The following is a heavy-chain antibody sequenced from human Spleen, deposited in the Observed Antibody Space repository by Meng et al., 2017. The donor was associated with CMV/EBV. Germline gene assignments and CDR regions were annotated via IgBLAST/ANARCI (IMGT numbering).Heavy chain of an antibody. J-gene: IGHJ6*02. CDR2: INPNSGGT. V-gene: IGHV1-2*02. Sequence: ASVKVSCKASGYTFTGYYMHWVRQAPGQGLEWMGWINPNSGGTNYAQKFQGRVTMTRDTSISTAYTELSRLRSDDTAVYYCAKGEYSSSSLGYYYGMDVWGQGTTVTVSS. CDR1: GYTFTGYY. D-gene: IGHD6-6*01. CDR3: AKGEYSSSSLGYYYGMDV.